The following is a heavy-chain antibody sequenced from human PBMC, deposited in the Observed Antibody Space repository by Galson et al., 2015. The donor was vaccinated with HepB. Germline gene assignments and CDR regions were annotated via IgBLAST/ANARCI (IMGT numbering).Heavy chain of an antibody. CDR3: ARDLRYCSSTSCSPEGNYYYYYGMDV. V-gene: IGHV1-69*13. J-gene: IGHJ6*02. CDR2: IIPIFGTA. D-gene: IGHD2-2*01. Sequence: SVKVSCKASGGTFSSYAISWVRQAPGQGLEWMGGIIPIFGTANYAQKFQGRVTITADESTSTAYMELSSLRSEDTAVYYCARDLRYCSSTSCSPEGNYYYYYGMDVWGQGTTVTVSS. CDR1: GGTFSSYA.